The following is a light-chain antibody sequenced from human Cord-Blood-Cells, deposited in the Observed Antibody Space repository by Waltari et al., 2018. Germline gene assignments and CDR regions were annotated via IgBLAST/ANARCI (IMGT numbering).Light chain of an antibody. CDR3: QQYGSAPMYS. V-gene: IGKV3-20*01. CDR1: QSVSSSY. CDR2: GAS. J-gene: IGKJ2*03. Sequence: EIVLTQSPGTLSLSPGERATLSCRASQSVSSSYLAWYQQKPGQALRLLIDGASSRATGIPDRFSGSGSVTDFTVTISRREPENCAVYYCQQYGSAPMYSFSQGTKPEIK.